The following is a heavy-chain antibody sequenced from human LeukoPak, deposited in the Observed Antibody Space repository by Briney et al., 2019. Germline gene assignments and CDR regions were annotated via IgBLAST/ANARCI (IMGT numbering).Heavy chain of an antibody. J-gene: IGHJ5*02. CDR2: IYYRGSP. V-gene: IGHV4-31*03. CDR1: GGSITYSGYY. CDR3: ARSPHNSAWYEKWFDP. D-gene: IGHD6-19*01. Sequence: PSEPLSLTCTVSGGSITYSGYYWNWIRQHPGRGLEWIGYIYYRGSPYYSPSLKSRVTILVDTSKNQFSLKLSSVTAADTAVFYCARSPHNSAWYEKWFDPWGQGTLVTVSS.